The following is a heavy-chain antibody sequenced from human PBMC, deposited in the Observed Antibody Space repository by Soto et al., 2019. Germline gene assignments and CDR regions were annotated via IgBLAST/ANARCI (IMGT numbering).Heavy chain of an antibody. D-gene: IGHD3-3*01. CDR1: GYSFTSYW. J-gene: IGHJ3*02. V-gene: IGHV5-51*01. Sequence: PGQSLKISCKGSGYSFTSYWIGWVRQMPGKGPEWMGIIYPGESDTRYSPSFQGQVTISGDKYISTAYLQWSSLKASDTATYYCASLPSSSSGYWPNDACDIWDKGTMVAVSS. CDR2: IYPGESDT. CDR3: ASLPSSSSGYWPNDACDI.